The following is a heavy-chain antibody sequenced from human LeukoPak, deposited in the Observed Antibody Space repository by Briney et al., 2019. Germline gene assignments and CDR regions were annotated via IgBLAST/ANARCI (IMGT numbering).Heavy chain of an antibody. CDR2: IKQDGSEK. J-gene: IGHJ6*02. CDR3: AKDVSTVYYYGMDV. CDR1: GFTFSSYW. V-gene: IGHV3-7*03. D-gene: IGHD4-11*01. Sequence: GGSLRLSCAASGFTFSSYWMSWVRQAPGKGLEWVANIKQDGSEKYYVDSVKGRFTISRDNSKNTLYLQMNSLRAEDTAVYYCAKDVSTVYYYGMDVWGQGTTVTVSS.